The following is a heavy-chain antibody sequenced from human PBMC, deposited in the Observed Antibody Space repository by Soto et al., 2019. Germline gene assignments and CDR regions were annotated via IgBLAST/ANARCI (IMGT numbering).Heavy chain of an antibody. CDR2: FDPEDGET. CDR1: GYTLTELS. D-gene: IGHD3-9*01. V-gene: IGHV1-24*01. CDR3: ATKNTGYDILTGYPGNDAFDI. Sequence: ASVKVSCKVSGYTLTELSMHWVRQAPGKGLEWMGGFDPEDGETIYAQKFQGRVTMTEETSTDTAYMELSSLRSEDTAVYYCATKNTGYDILTGYPGNDAFDIWGQGTMVTVSS. J-gene: IGHJ3*02.